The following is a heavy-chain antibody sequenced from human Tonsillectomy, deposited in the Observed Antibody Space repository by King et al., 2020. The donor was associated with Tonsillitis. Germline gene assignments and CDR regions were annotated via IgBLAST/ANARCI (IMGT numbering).Heavy chain of an antibody. Sequence: VQLVESGGGLVQPGRSLRLSCAASGFTFDDYAMHWVRQAPGKGLEWVSGITWNSGSIGYGDSVKGRFTISRDNAKNSLYQQMNSLRPEDTALYYCAKDMRETSGYYGFDYWGQGTLVTVSS. CDR1: GFTFDDYA. J-gene: IGHJ4*02. V-gene: IGHV3-9*01. CDR3: AKDMRETSGYYGFDY. CDR2: ITWNSGSI. D-gene: IGHD3-22*01.